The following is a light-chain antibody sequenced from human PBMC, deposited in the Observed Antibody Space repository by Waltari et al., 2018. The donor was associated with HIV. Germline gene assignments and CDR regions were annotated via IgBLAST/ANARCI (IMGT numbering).Light chain of an antibody. CDR3: QQYNNWPPEVT. CDR1: QSVSSN. J-gene: IGKJ1*01. Sequence: EIVMTQSPATLSVSPGERATLSCRASQSVSSNLAWYQQKPGQAPWLLIYGASTRATGIPARFSGSGSGTEFTLTISSLQSEDFAVYYCQQYNNWPPEVTFGQGTKVEIK. V-gene: IGKV3-15*01. CDR2: GAS.